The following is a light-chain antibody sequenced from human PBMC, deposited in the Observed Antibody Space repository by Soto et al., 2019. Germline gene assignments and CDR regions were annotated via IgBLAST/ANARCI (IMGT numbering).Light chain of an antibody. CDR1: QGISNY. Sequence: DIRMTQSRSSLSASVGDRVTSACRASQGISNYLAWYQQKPGKVPKLLIYAASTLQSGVPSRFSGSGSGTDFTLTISSLQPEDVATYYCQKYNSAPLTFGQGTRLEIK. CDR3: QKYNSAPLT. CDR2: AAS. V-gene: IGKV1-27*01. J-gene: IGKJ5*01.